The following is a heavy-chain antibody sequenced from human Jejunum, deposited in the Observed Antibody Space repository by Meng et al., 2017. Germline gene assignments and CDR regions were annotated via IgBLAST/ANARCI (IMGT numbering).Heavy chain of an antibody. Sequence: ASVKVSCKASGYTFTNYYMHWVRQAPGQGLEWMGIINPSDDTKAYAQKFQGRVTMTRDTSTSTVYMELSSLRSEDTAVYYCSRAPPRYNSDWYLSGFDPWGQGTQVTVSS. CDR1: GYTFTNYY. D-gene: IGHD6-19*01. J-gene: IGHJ5*02. CDR2: INPSDDTK. V-gene: IGHV1-46*01. CDR3: SRAPPRYNSDWYLSGFDP.